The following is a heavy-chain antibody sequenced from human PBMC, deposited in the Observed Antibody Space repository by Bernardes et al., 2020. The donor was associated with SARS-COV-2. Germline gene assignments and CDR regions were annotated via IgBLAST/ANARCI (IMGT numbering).Heavy chain of an antibody. V-gene: IGHV3-74*01. J-gene: IGHJ4*02. D-gene: IGHD2-15*01. CDR3: ARDFGGNFDY. CDR1: GFSVSAYW. Sequence: GGSLRLSCAASGFSVSAYWMHWVRQAPGEGLAWVARINEDGRVINYADSVRGRFTIYRDIADNKLYLQMKSLRADDTAVYYCARDFGGNFDYWGQGTLVTVSS. CDR2: INEDGRVI.